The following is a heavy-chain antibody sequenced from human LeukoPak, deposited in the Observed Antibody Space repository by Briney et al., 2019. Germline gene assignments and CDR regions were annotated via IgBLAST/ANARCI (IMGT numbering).Heavy chain of an antibody. CDR1: GGSISSGGYY. J-gene: IGHJ3*02. D-gene: IGHD3-10*01. CDR2: IYYSGST. CDR3: ARNLYNNSYYDAFDI. V-gene: IGHV4-31*03. Sequence: SQTLSLTCTVSGGSISSGGYYWSWIRQHPGKGLEWIGYIYYSGSTYHNPSLKSRVTISIDASKNQFSLKLSSVTAADTAIYYCARNLYNNSYYDAFDIWGQGTMVTVS.